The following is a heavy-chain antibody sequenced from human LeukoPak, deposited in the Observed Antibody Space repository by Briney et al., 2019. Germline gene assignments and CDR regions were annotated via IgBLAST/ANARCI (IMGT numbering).Heavy chain of an antibody. V-gene: IGHV3-21*01. Sequence: GRSLRLSCAASGFTFSSYSMNWVRQAPGKGLEWVSSTSSSSSYIYYADSVKGRFTISRDNAKNSLYLQMNSLRAEDTAVYYCALGGYSYGYGWYFDLWGRGTLVTVSS. CDR1: GFTFSSYS. J-gene: IGHJ2*01. CDR3: ALGGYSYGYGWYFDL. CDR2: TSSSSSYI. D-gene: IGHD5-18*01.